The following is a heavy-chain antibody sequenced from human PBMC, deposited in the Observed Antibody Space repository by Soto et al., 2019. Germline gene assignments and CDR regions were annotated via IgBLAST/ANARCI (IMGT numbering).Heavy chain of an antibody. CDR2: IYSTGST. J-gene: IGHJ4*02. V-gene: IGHV4-59*01. D-gene: IGHD2-15*01. CDR1: AVSSNYYY. CDR3: ARKQAGYFSGIDY. Sequence: SETLSLTCTVSAVSSNYYYWSWIRQPPGKSLEWIGYIYSTGSTDYNPSLKSRVSISLDTSKNQISLKLTSVTAADTAVYFCARKQAGYFSGIDYWGQGTLVTVSS.